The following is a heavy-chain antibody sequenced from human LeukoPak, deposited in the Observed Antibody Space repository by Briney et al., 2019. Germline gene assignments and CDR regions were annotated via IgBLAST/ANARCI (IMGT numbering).Heavy chain of an antibody. CDR2: ISYDGSNK. Sequence: AGSLRLSCAASGFTFSSYGMHWVRQAPGKGLEWVAVISYDGSNKYYADSVKGRFTISRDNSKNTLYLQMNSLRAEDTAVYYCAKDFGYFDWLLFFDYWGQGTLVTVSS. CDR1: GFTFSSYG. D-gene: IGHD3-9*01. V-gene: IGHV3-30*18. CDR3: AKDFGYFDWLLFFDY. J-gene: IGHJ4*02.